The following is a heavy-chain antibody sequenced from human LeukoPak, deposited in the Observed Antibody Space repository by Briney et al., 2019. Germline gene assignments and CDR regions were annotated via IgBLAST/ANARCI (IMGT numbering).Heavy chain of an antibody. D-gene: IGHD3-16*02. CDR2: INHSGST. CDR3: ARVPYDYVWGSYRPRPYFDY. J-gene: IGHJ4*02. V-gene: IGHV4-34*01. Sequence: PSETLSLTCAVYGGSFSGYYWSWIRQPPGKGLEWIGEINHSGSTNYNPSLKSRVTISVDTSKNQFSLKLSSVTAADTAVYYCARVPYDYVWGSYRPRPYFDYWGQGTLVTVSS. CDR1: GGSFSGYY.